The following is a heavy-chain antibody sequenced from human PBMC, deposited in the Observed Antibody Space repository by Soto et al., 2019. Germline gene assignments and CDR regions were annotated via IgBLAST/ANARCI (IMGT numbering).Heavy chain of an antibody. CDR2: IYNNGNT. J-gene: IGHJ4*02. CDR3: ARGAVVNFDS. Sequence: TLSLTCTVPGGSISSGGYYWSWIRQHPAKGLEWIGYIYNNGNTYYNPSLKSRVTISVDRSKNEFSLKLTSVTVADTAVYYCARGAVVNFDSWGQGTLVTVSS. CDR1: GGSISSGGYY. V-gene: IGHV4-31*03. D-gene: IGHD3-22*01.